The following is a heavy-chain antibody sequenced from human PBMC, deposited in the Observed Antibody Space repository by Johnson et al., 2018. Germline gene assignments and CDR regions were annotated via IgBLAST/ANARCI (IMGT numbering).Heavy chain of an antibody. Sequence: QVQLVQSGGGVVQPGRSLRLSCAASGFTFSSYGMHWVRQAPGKGLEGVAVISYDGSNKYYADSVKGRFPISRDNSKNTLYLQMNSLRAEDTAVYYRARDSRRYDSSGSGAFDIWGQGTMVTVSS. J-gene: IGHJ3*02. D-gene: IGHD3-22*01. CDR3: ARDSRRYDSSGSGAFDI. CDR2: ISYDGSNK. CDR1: GFTFSSYG. V-gene: IGHV3-30*03.